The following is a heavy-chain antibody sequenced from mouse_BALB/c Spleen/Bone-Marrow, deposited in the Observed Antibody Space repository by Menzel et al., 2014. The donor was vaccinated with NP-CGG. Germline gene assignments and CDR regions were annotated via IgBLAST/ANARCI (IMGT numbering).Heavy chain of an antibody. CDR2: INPYNGAT. V-gene: IGHV1-31*01. CDR1: GYSFXGYY. J-gene: IGHJ4*01. CDR3: AKNYRYDGALDY. D-gene: IGHD2-14*01. Sequence: VQLQQSRPELVKPGASVKISCKASGYSFXGYYMHWVKQSHVKSLEWIGRINPYNGATSYNQNFKVKASLTVDKSSSTAYMELHSLTSEDSAVYYCAKNYRYDGALDYWGQGTSVTVSS.